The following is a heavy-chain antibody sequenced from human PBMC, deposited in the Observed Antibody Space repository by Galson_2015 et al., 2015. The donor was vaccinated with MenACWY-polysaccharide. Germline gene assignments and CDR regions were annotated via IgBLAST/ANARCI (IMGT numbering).Heavy chain of an antibody. CDR3: AKFSAYSGTYAHYLDY. V-gene: IGHV4-59*01. D-gene: IGHD3-16*01. Sequence: TNYSPSLKSRVTISVDTSKNQFYLNLNSLTAADTAVYYCAKFSAYSGTYAHYLDYWGQGTLVTVSS. J-gene: IGHJ4*02. CDR2: T.